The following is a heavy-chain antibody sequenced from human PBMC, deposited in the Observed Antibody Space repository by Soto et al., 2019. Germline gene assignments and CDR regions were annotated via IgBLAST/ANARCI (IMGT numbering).Heavy chain of an antibody. CDR3: GRGGSGYHTGRGFAGTMDV. D-gene: IGHD3-3*01. CDR1: GYIFTGYG. V-gene: IGHV1-18*04. Sequence: QAQVVQSGDEVKKPGASIKVSCKTSGYIFTGYGISWVRQAPGQGLEWMGWISPYNGHTEFAQSLQGRIILTADTSTTTALMELTNLRSDDPAVYYCGRGGSGYHTGRGFAGTMDVWGQGTTVTVSS. J-gene: IGHJ6*02. CDR2: ISPYNGHT.